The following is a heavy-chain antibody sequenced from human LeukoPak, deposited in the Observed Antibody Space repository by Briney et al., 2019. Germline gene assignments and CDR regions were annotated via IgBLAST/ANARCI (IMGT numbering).Heavy chain of an antibody. CDR3: AKWGDYDVLTGYYVSDY. D-gene: IGHD3-9*01. Sequence: GASLRLSCAASGFTFSNYAMSWVRQAPGRGLEWVSAITGSGGNTYYADAVKGWFSISRDNSKNTGFLQMNSPRAEDTALYYCAKWGDYDVLTGYYVSDYWGQGTLVTVSS. CDR1: GFTFSNYA. CDR2: ITGSGGNT. V-gene: IGHV3-23*01. J-gene: IGHJ4*02.